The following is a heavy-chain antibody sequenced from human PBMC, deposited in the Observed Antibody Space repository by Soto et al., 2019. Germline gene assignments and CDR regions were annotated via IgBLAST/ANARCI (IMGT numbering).Heavy chain of an antibody. CDR2: IYHSGSA. CDR3: ATYYDSSGYYYFDY. V-gene: IGHV4-31*03. CDR1: GGYISSGGYY. Sequence: SETLSLTCTVSGGYISSGGYYWTWIRQHPGKGLEWIGYIYHSGSAYYNPSLKSRVTISVDTSKNQFSLKLSSVTAANTAVYYCATYYDSSGYYYFDYWGQGTRVTVSS. D-gene: IGHD3-22*01. J-gene: IGHJ4*02.